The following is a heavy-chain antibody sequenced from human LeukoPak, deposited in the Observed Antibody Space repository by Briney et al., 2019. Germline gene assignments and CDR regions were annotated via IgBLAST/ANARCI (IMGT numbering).Heavy chain of an antibody. CDR2: INHSGST. J-gene: IGHJ3*02. D-gene: IGHD3-22*01. V-gene: IGHV4-34*01. CDR1: GGSFSGYY. CDR3: ARGPSGYYYDSSGSDAFDI. Sequence: SETLSLTCAVYGGSFSGYYWSWIRQPPGKGLEWIGEINHSGSTNYNPSLKSRVTISVDTSKNQFSLKLSSVTAADTAVYYCARGPSGYYYDSSGSDAFDIWGQGTMVTVSS.